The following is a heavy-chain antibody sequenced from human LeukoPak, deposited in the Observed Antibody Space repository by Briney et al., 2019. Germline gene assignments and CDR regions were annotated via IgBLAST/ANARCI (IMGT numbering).Heavy chain of an antibody. CDR1: GGTFSSYA. J-gene: IGHJ6*02. CDR2: IIPIFGTA. CDR3: ATLPGIVGATTYYYYGMDV. Sequence: SMKVSCKASGGTFSSYAISWVRQAPGQGLEWMGGIIPIFGTANYAQKFQGRVTITADESTSTAYMELSSLRSEDTAVYYCATLPGIVGATTYYYYGMDVWGQGTTVTVSS. V-gene: IGHV1-69*01. D-gene: IGHD1-26*01.